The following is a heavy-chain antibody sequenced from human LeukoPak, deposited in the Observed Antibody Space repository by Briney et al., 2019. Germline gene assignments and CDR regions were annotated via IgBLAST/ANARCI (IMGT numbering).Heavy chain of an antibody. Sequence: SETLSLTCAVYGGSFSGYYWSWIRQPPGKGLEWIGEINHSGSTNYNPSLKSRVTISVDTSKNQFSLKLSSVTAADTAVYYSARRVATIRGGMVDYWGQGTLVTVSS. D-gene: IGHD5-12*01. CDR3: ARRVATIRGGMVDY. J-gene: IGHJ4*02. CDR1: GGSFSGYY. CDR2: INHSGST. V-gene: IGHV4-34*01.